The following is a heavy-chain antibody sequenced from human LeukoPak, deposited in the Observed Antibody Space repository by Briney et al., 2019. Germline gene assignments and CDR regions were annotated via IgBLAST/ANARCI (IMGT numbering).Heavy chain of an antibody. J-gene: IGHJ5*02. D-gene: IGHD1-26*01. V-gene: IGHV1-69*08. CDR1: GGTLNSHI. CDR3: TRVNLRGSQYNWFDP. CDR2: ITPIIDTA. Sequence: SVKVSCKTSGGTLNSHIFSWVRQAPGQGLEWMGKITPIIDTAKYSQKFQGRVTITADKSTATVYMELSSLKSGDTAVYYCTRVNLRGSQYNWFDPWGQGTLVTVSS.